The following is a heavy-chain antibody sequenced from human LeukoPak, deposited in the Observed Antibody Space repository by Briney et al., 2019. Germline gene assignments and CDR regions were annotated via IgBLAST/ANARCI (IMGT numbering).Heavy chain of an antibody. CDR2: IYRAGGT. J-gene: IGHJ6*02. V-gene: IGHV3-53*04. CDR3: ARFLGRITISGVVPYGMDV. CDR1: GFTVSSNY. D-gene: IGHD3-3*01. Sequence: GGSLTLSCAASGFTVSSNYMTWVRQAPGKGLEWVSLIYRAGGTYYTDSVKGRFTISRHSSKNTLYLQMNSLRGEDTAVYYCARFLGRITISGVVPYGMDVWGQGTTVT.